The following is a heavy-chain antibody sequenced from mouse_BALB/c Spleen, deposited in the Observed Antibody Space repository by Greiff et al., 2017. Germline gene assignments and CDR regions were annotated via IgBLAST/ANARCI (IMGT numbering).Heavy chain of an antibody. Sequence: VQLQQSGPSLVKPSQTLSLTCSVTGDSITSGYWNWIRKFPGNKLEYMGYISYSGSTYYNPSLKSRISITRDTSKNQYYLQLNSVTTEDTATYYCARYKSSYYRYDDYAMDYWGQGTSVTVSS. CDR2: ISYSGST. V-gene: IGHV3-8*02. J-gene: IGHJ4*01. D-gene: IGHD2-14*01. CDR1: GDSITSGY. CDR3: ARYKSSYYRYDDYAMDY.